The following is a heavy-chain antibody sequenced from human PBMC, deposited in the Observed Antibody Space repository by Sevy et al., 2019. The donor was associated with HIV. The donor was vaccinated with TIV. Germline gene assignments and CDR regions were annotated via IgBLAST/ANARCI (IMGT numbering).Heavy chain of an antibody. Sequence: GGSLRLSCAAPGFAFSSSWMTWVRQAPGKGLEWVANIKQDGSEKYYVDFLKGRFTISRDNAKNSLYLQMNSLRAEDTAVYYCARLCTGFIYYYYYGMDVWGQGTTVTVSS. V-gene: IGHV3-7*01. CDR2: IKQDGSEK. CDR3: ARLCTGFIYYYYYGMDV. CDR1: GFAFSSSW. J-gene: IGHJ6*02. D-gene: IGHD2-2*01.